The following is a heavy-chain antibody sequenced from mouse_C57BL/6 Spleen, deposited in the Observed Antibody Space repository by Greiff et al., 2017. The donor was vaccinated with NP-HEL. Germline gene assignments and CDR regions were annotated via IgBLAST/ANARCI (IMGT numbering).Heavy chain of an antibody. V-gene: IGHV3-6*01. Sequence: DVQLQESGPGLVKPSQSLSLTCSVTGYSITSGYYWNWIRQFPGNKLEWMGYISYDGSNNYNPSLKNRISITRDTSKNQFFLKLNSVTTEDTATYYCALWDGYYGFDYWGQGTTLTVSS. J-gene: IGHJ2*01. CDR2: ISYDGSN. CDR1: GYSITSGYY. D-gene: IGHD2-3*01. CDR3: ALWDGYYGFDY.